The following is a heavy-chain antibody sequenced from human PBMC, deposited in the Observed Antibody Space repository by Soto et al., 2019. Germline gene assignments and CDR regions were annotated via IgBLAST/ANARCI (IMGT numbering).Heavy chain of an antibody. CDR3: ARRKMPRLAVAGTVDY. CDR2: IYYSGST. CDR1: GGSISSSSYY. D-gene: IGHD6-19*01. Sequence: QLQLQESGPGLVKPSETLSLTCTVSGGSISSSSYYWGWIRQPPGKGLEWIGSIYYSGSTYYNPSLKSRVTISVDTSKNQFSLKLSSVTAADTAVYYCARRKMPRLAVAGTVDYWGQGTLVTVSS. J-gene: IGHJ4*02. V-gene: IGHV4-39*01.